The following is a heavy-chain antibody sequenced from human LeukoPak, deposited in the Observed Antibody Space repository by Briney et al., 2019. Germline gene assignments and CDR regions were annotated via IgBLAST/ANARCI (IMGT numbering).Heavy chain of an antibody. CDR1: GYTFTSNY. CDR2: IYPRGGST. J-gene: IGHJ4*02. V-gene: IGHV1-46*01. CDR3: ARDQGGFDY. Sequence: ASVKVSCTASGYTFTSNYIHWVRQAPGQGLEWMGMIYPRGGSTSYAQKFQGRVTVTRDTSTSTVHMELSGLRSEDTAVYYCARDQGGFDYWGQGTLVTVSS.